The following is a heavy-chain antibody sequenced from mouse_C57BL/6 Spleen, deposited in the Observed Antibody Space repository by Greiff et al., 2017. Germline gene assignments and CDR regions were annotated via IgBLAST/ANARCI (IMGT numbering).Heavy chain of an antibody. Sequence: QVQLKQSGAELVKPGASVKISCKASGYAFSSYWMNWVKQRPGKGLEWIGQIYPGDGDTNYNGKFKGKATLTADKSSSTAYMQLSSLTAEDSAVYFCARGYEGYSMDYWGQGTSVTVSS. D-gene: IGHD2-3*01. J-gene: IGHJ4*01. CDR1: GYAFSSYW. CDR3: ARGYEGYSMDY. CDR2: IYPGDGDT. V-gene: IGHV1-80*01.